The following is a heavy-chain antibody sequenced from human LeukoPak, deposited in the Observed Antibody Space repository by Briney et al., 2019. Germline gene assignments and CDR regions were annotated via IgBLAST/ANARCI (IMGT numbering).Heavy chain of an antibody. Sequence: GGSLRLSCAASGFTFSSYWMSWVRQAPGKGLEWVANIKQDGSEKYYVDSVKGRFTISRDNAKNSLYLQMNSLRAEDTAVYYCARSIWEVATIIDYWGQGTLVTVSS. J-gene: IGHJ4*02. CDR3: ARSIWEVATIIDY. CDR1: GFTFSSYW. V-gene: IGHV3-7*01. D-gene: IGHD5-12*01. CDR2: IKQDGSEK.